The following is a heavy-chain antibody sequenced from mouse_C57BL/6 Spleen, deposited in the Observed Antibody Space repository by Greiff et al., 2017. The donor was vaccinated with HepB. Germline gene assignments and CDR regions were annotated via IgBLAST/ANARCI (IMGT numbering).Heavy chain of an antibody. V-gene: IGHV5-16*01. CDR2: INYDGSST. Sequence: EVMLMESEGGLVQPGSSMKLSCTASGFTFSDYYMAWVRQVPEKGLEWVANINYDGSSTYYLDSLKSRFIISRGNAKYILYLQMSSLKSEDTATYYCARSTTHGDFDYWGQGTTLTVSS. J-gene: IGHJ2*01. D-gene: IGHD2-12*01. CDR1: GFTFSDYY. CDR3: ARSTTHGDFDY.